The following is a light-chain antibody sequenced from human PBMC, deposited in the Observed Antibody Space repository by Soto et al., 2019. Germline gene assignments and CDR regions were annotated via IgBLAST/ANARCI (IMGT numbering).Light chain of an antibody. CDR3: SSYSISSTYV. CDR1: SSDVGAYNY. Sequence: QSVLTQPASVSGSPGQSITISCSGTSSDVGAYNYVSWYQKHPGKAPKLMIYDVSYRPSGVSNRFSGSKSGNTASLTISGLQAEDEADYYCSSYSISSTYVFGTGTKVTV. V-gene: IGLV2-14*01. CDR2: DVS. J-gene: IGLJ1*01.